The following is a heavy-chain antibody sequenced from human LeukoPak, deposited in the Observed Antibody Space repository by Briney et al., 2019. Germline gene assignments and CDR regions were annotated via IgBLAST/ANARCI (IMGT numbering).Heavy chain of an antibody. V-gene: IGHV5-51*01. CDR3: ARLYSSGWSASSD. D-gene: IGHD6-19*01. Sequence: GESLKISCKGSGYSFTSYWIGWVRQMPGKGLEWMGIIYPGDSDTRYSPSFEGQVTISVDKSISNAYLRWSSLKAPDTAMYYCARLYSSGWSASSDWGQGTLVTVSS. CDR1: GYSFTSYW. CDR2: IYPGDSDT. J-gene: IGHJ4*02.